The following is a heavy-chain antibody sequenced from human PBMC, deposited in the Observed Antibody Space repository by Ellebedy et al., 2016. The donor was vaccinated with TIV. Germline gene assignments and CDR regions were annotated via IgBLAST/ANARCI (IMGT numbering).Heavy chain of an antibody. CDR3: ARDPPILIMLVVADY. CDR1: GFSFSSYP. J-gene: IGHJ4*02. CDR2: ISGSGDST. V-gene: IGHV3-23*01. Sequence: PWGSLRLSCAASGFSFSSYPMSWVRQAPGKGLEWVSGISGSGDSTSYADSVKGRFTISRDNSKNTLYLQMSGLGAEDTAVYYCARDPPILIMLVVADYWGQGTLVTVSS. D-gene: IGHD3-22*01.